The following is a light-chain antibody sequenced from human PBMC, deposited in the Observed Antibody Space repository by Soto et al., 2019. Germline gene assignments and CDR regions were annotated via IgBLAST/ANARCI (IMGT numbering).Light chain of an antibody. J-gene: IGKJ2*01. V-gene: IGKV1-39*01. CDR3: QQSYTTPVYS. Sequence: DIQMTQSPSSLSASVGDRVTITFRAIQNIIFYLNWYQQKPGKDPKLLIYAASNLQSGVPSRFSGSGSGKDFTLTISSLQPEEFATYFCQQSYTTPVYSFGQGTKVDIK. CDR1: QNIIFY. CDR2: AAS.